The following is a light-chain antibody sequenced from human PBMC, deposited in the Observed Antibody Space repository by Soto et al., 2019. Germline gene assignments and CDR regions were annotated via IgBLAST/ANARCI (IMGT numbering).Light chain of an antibody. Sequence: QSLLTQPPSVSAAPGQKVTISCSGSSSNIGNNYVSWYQHLPGTAPKLLIYDNNERPSGIPDRFSGSKSGTSATLGITGLQTGDEADYYGGTWDTSLSAVVFGGGTKLTVL. V-gene: IGLV1-51*01. CDR1: SSNIGNNY. CDR2: DNN. CDR3: GTWDTSLSAVV. J-gene: IGLJ2*01.